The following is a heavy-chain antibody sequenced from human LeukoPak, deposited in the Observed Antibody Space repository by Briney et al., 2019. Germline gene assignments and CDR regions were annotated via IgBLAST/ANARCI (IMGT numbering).Heavy chain of an antibody. J-gene: IGHJ4*02. CDR2: IYYSGST. V-gene: IGHV4-39*01. D-gene: IGHD6-13*01. CDR3: ARRSMAGAGSFDY. CDR1: GASISSSSSY. Sequence: SETLSLTCTVSGASISSSSSYWGWIRQPPGKGLEWIGSIYYSGSTYYNPSLKSRVTISVDTSKNQFSLKLSSVTAADTAVYCCARRSMAGAGSFDYWGQGTLVTVSS.